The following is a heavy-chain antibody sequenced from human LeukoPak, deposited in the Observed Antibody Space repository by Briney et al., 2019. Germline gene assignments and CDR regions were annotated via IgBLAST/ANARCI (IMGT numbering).Heavy chain of an antibody. J-gene: IGHJ4*02. CDR2: ISTTGSVT. V-gene: IGHV3-23*01. Sequence: GGSLRLSCAASGFTFSSYAMHWVRQAPGKGLEWVSTISTTGSVTYYADSVKGRFTISRDNSKNTLYLQMNSLRAEDTAVYYCAKDGIVGPTREFDYWGQGTLVTVSS. CDR1: GFTFSSYA. D-gene: IGHD1-26*01. CDR3: AKDGIVGPTREFDY.